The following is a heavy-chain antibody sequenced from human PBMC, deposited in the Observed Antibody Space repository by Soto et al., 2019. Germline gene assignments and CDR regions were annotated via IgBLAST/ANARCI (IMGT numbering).Heavy chain of an antibody. Sequence: SETLSLTCAVCGGSFSGYYWGWIRQPPGKGLEWIGEINHSGSTNYNPSLKSRVTISVDTSKNQFSLKLSPVTAADTAVYYCARGRCSGGSCYHYYYYGMDVWGQGTTVTVSS. CDR2: INHSGST. J-gene: IGHJ6*02. D-gene: IGHD2-15*01. CDR3: ARGRCSGGSCYHYYYYGMDV. V-gene: IGHV4-34*01. CDR1: GGSFSGYY.